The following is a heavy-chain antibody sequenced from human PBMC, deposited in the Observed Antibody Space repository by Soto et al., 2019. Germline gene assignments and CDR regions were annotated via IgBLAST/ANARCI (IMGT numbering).Heavy chain of an antibody. CDR1: GYTFSSYA. CDR3: ARVDGTY. CDR2: INAGNGNT. Sequence: QVQLVQSGAEEKKPGASVKVSCKASGYTFSSYAIHWVRQAPGQGLEWMGWINAGNGNTKYSQKFQGRVTITRDTSACTAYMELDSLRSEDTAVYYCARVDGTYWGQGTLVTVSS. J-gene: IGHJ4*02. D-gene: IGHD1-26*01. V-gene: IGHV1-3*05.